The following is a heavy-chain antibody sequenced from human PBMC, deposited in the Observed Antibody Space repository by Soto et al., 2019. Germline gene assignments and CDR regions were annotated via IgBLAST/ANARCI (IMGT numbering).Heavy chain of an antibody. CDR1: GHSFTTYF. V-gene: IGHV1-46*01. CDR3: ARELAPDLILGYSSGGSCHFDY. Sequence: ASVKVSCKASGHSFTTYFMHWVRQAPGQGLEWMGVINPTGVSTTYEQKFRGRVTMTKDTSTGTVYMELNSLRSEDTAVYYCARELAPDLILGYSSGGSCHFDYWG. CDR2: INPTGVST. J-gene: IGHJ4*01. D-gene: IGHD2-15*01.